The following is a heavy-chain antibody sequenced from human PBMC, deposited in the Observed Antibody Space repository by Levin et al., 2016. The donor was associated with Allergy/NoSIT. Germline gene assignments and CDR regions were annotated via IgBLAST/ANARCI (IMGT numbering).Heavy chain of an antibody. J-gene: IGHJ4*02. CDR2: INTNGGST. CDR1: GFTFSSQA. V-gene: IGHV3-64D*06. Sequence: GESLKISCSASGFTFSSQAMHWVRQAPGRGLEFVSAINTNGGSTYYTDSVKGRFTVSRDNSKNTLFLQMNSLRSDDTAVYYCARYYYDSSGYRLFDYWGQGTLVTVSS. D-gene: IGHD3-22*01. CDR3: ARYYYDSSGYRLFDY.